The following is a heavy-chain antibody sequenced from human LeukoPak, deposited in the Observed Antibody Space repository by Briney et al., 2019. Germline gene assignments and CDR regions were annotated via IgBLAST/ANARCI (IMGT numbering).Heavy chain of an antibody. D-gene: IGHD3-10*01. Sequence: PSETLSLTCTVSGGSINRSNYYWGWIRQPPGKGLEWIGSIYYRRRNDYNPSLKSRVTISVDTSKNQFSLDLRFVTAADTAVYYCARITMVRGVIITGTTGSYYFDYWGQGTLVTVSS. CDR2: IYYRRRN. V-gene: IGHV4-39*01. CDR1: GGSINRSNYY. CDR3: ARITMVRGVIITGTTGSYYFDY. J-gene: IGHJ4*02.